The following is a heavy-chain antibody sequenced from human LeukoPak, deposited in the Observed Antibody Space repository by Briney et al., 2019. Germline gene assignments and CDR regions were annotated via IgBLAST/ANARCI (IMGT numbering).Heavy chain of an antibody. CDR3: ARANVQFRIQLEYYFDY. V-gene: IGHV4-4*02. Sequence: PSETLSLTCAVSGGSISSSNWWSWVRQPPGKWLEWIGEIYHSGSTNYNPSLKSRVTISVDKSKNQFSLKLSSVTAADTAVYYCARANVQFRIQLEYYFDYWGQGTLVTVSS. CDR1: GGSISSSNW. J-gene: IGHJ4*02. D-gene: IGHD5-18*01. CDR2: IYHSGST.